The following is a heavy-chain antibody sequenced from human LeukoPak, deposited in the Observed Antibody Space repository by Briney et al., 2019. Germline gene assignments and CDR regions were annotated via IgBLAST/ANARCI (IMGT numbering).Heavy chain of an antibody. V-gene: IGHV3-53*01. CDR2: IYSGGST. Sequence: GGSLRLSCAAPGFSVSSNYMSWVRQAPGKGLEWVSAIYSGGSTFYADSVKGRCTISRDDSKNTLYLRMNSLRAEDTVVYYCAKETYCSSTSCNDYWGQGTLVTVSS. CDR3: AKETYCSSTSCNDY. J-gene: IGHJ4*02. D-gene: IGHD2-2*01. CDR1: GFSVSSNY.